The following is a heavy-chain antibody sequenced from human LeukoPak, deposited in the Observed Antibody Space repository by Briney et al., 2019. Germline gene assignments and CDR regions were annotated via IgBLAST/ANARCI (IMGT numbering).Heavy chain of an antibody. J-gene: IGHJ4*02. V-gene: IGHV4-30-2*02. CDR3: ASGIAAAGVPSVFDY. CDR1: RGSMSSGGYY. Sequence: PSETLSLTCTVSRGSMSSGGYYWNWIRQPPGKGLEWIGHIYHSGSTYYNPSLKSRVTISVDTSENQFSLKLSSVTAADTAVYYCASGIAAAGVPSVFDYWGQGTLVTVSS. CDR2: IYHSGST. D-gene: IGHD6-13*01.